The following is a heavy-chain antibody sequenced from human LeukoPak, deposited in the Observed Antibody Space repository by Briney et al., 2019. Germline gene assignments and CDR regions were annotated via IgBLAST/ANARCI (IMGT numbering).Heavy chain of an antibody. J-gene: IGHJ4*02. CDR2: IYSGGST. CDR1: GFTVSSNY. D-gene: IGHD3-22*01. Sequence: GGSLRLSCAASGFTVSSNYMSWVRQAPGKGLEWVSVIYSGGSTYYADSVKGRFSFSRDNSKNTLYLQMNSLRAEDTAVYYCARGAYDSSGYYSYSFDYRGQGTLVTVSS. CDR3: ARGAYDSSGYYSYSFDY. V-gene: IGHV3-53*01.